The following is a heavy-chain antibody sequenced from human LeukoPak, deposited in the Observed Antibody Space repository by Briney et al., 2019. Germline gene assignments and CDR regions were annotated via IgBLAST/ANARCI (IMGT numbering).Heavy chain of an antibody. V-gene: IGHV3-33*06. CDR2: IWYDGSNK. CDR3: AKGVPYSSSWYPSTDY. D-gene: IGHD6-13*01. CDR1: GFTFSSYG. J-gene: IGHJ4*02. Sequence: GGSLRLSCAASGFTFSSYGMHWVRQAPGKGLEWVAVIWYDGSNKYYADSVKGRFTISRDNSKNTLYLQMNSLRAEDTAVYYCAKGVPYSSSWYPSTDYWGQGTLVTVSS.